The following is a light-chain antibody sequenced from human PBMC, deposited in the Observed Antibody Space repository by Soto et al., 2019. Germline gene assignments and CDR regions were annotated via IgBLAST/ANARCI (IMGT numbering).Light chain of an antibody. V-gene: IGKV3-20*01. J-gene: IGKJ2*01. CDR1: QSVSSSY. Sequence: EIVLTQSPGTLSLSPGERATLSCRASQSVSSSYLAWYQQKPGQAPRVLIYGASSRATGIPDRFSGSGSGTDFTLTISSLEPEDFAVYYCQQYGSSPPNTFGQGPKLEIK. CDR3: QQYGSSPPNT. CDR2: GAS.